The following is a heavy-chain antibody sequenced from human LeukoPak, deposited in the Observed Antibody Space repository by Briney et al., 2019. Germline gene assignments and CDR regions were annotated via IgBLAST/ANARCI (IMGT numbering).Heavy chain of an antibody. Sequence: NPGGSLRLSCAASGFTFSSYSMNWVRQAPEKGLEWVSCISSSSRYIYYSDSVKGRFTISRDNAKNSLYLQMNSLRAEDTAVYYCARDECSSGWYLGQGTLVTVSS. CDR1: GFTFSSYS. J-gene: IGHJ1*01. CDR2: ISSSSRYI. V-gene: IGHV3-21*01. CDR3: ARDECSSGWY. D-gene: IGHD6-19*01.